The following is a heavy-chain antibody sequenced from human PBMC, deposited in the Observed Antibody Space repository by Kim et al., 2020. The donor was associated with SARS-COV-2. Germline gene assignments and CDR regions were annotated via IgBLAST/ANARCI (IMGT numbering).Heavy chain of an antibody. Sequence: GGSLRLSCAASGFTFSSYAMSWVRQAPGKGLEWVSAISGSSGTTYYANSVKGRFTISRDNSKNTLYLQMNSLSVEDTAVYFCAKQGCSGGSCYPDDWGQG. CDR2: ISGSSGTT. J-gene: IGHJ4*02. CDR3: AKQGCSGGSCYPDD. D-gene: IGHD2-15*01. V-gene: IGHV3-23*01. CDR1: GFTFSSYA.